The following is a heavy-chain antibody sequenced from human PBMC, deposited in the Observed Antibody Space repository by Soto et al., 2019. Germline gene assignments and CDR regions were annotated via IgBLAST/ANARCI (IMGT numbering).Heavy chain of an antibody. CDR1: GGSISSSSYY. CDR3: ARLGGQWLYNYYSGMDV. J-gene: IGHJ6*02. D-gene: IGHD6-19*01. CDR2: IYYSGST. V-gene: IGHV4-39*01. Sequence: SETLSLTCTVSGGSISSSSYYWGWIRQPPGKGLEWIGSIYYSGSTYYNPSLKSRVTISVDTSKNQFSLKLSSVTAADTAVYYCARLGGQWLYNYYSGMDVWGQGTTVTVSS.